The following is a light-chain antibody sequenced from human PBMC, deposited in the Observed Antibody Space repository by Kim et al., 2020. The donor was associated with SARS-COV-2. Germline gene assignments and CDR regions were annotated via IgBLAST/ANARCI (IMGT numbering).Light chain of an antibody. Sequence: SVSPGGGAPPSCRASHNVATILAWYQAKPGQPPRLLIYFAVTRATGVPARFSGSGSGTDFTLTISSLQSEDFAVYYCQQYNRWPTFGGGTKVDIK. J-gene: IGKJ4*01. V-gene: IGKV3-15*01. CDR3: QQYNRWPT. CDR2: FAV. CDR1: HNVATI.